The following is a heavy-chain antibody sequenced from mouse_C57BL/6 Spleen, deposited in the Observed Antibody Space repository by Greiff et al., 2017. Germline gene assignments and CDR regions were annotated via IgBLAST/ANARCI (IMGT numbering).Heavy chain of an antibody. CDR1: GYTFTSYW. CDR3: ARGVSSGNYFDY. Sequence: QVQLQQPGAELVKPGASVKLSCKASGYTFTSYWMHWVKQRPGQGLEWIGMIHPNSGSTNYNEKFKSKATLTVDKSSSTAYMQLSSLTSEDSAVYYCARGVSSGNYFDYWGQGTTLTVSS. J-gene: IGHJ2*01. D-gene: IGHD3-2*02. V-gene: IGHV1-64*01. CDR2: IHPNSGST.